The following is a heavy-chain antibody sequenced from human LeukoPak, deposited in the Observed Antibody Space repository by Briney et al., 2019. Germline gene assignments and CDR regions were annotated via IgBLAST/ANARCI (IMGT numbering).Heavy chain of an antibody. D-gene: IGHD3-22*01. CDR2: IYYSGST. J-gene: IGHJ6*03. Sequence: SETLSLTCTVSGGSISSYYWSWIRQPPGKGLEWIGYIYYSGSTNYNPSLKSRVTISVDTSKNQFSLKLSSVTAADTAVYYCARVTYYYDSNYYYYYYMDVWGKGTTVTVSS. CDR3: ARVTYYYDSNYYYYYYMDV. V-gene: IGHV4-59*01. CDR1: GGSISSYY.